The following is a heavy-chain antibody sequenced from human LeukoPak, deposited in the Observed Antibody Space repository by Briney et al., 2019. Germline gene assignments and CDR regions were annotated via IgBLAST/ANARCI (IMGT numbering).Heavy chain of an antibody. CDR3: ARRRDGYNSLVY. Sequence: GGSLRLSCAASGFTVSSNYMSWVRQAPGKGLEWVSVIYSGGSTYYADSVKGRFTISRDNSKNTLYLQMNSLRAEDTAVYYCARRRDGYNSLVYWGQGPLVTVSS. CDR2: IYSGGST. J-gene: IGHJ4*02. CDR1: GFTVSSNY. V-gene: IGHV3-53*01. D-gene: IGHD5-24*01.